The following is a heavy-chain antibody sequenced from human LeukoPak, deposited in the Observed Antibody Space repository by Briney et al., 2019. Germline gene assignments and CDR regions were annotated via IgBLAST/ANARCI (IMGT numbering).Heavy chain of an antibody. CDR3: AKILGLDSGYEDVDY. V-gene: IGHV3-23*01. CDR1: GFTFSSYA. CDR2: ISGSGGST. J-gene: IGHJ4*02. D-gene: IGHD5-12*01. Sequence: GGSLRLSCAASGFTFSSYAMSWVRQAPGKGLEWVSAISGSGGSTYYADSVKGRFTISRDNSKNTLYLQMNSLRAEDTAVHYCAKILGLDSGYEDVDYWGQGTLVTVSS.